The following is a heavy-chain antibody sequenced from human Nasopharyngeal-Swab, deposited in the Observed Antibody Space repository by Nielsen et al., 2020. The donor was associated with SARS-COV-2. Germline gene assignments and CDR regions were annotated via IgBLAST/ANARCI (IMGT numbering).Heavy chain of an antibody. J-gene: IGHJ4*02. V-gene: IGHV5-51*01. CDR3: ARSPYGGNSGGDY. D-gene: IGHD4-23*01. Sequence: KVSCQGSGYRFTTYWIGWVRQMPGKGLEWMGIIYPSDSDTRYSPSFQGQVTISADKSINTAYLQWSRLSASDTAMYYCARSPYGGNSGGDYWGQGTLVTVSS. CDR2: IYPSDSDT. CDR1: GYRFTTYW.